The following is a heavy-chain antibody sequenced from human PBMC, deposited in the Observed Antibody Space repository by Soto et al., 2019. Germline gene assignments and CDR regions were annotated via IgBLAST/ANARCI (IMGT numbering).Heavy chain of an antibody. J-gene: IGHJ5*02. D-gene: IGHD3-10*01. Sequence: GESLKISCKGSGYTFGTFWIAWVRQMPGKGLEWMGMIYPEDSETKYSPSFEGQVTFSADKSVKTAYLQWTSLKASDTAIYYCARTYCTAPSCYNNWFDPRGQGTLVTVSS. CDR3: ARTYCTAPSCYNNWFDP. CDR2: IYPEDSET. CDR1: GYTFGTFW. V-gene: IGHV5-51*01.